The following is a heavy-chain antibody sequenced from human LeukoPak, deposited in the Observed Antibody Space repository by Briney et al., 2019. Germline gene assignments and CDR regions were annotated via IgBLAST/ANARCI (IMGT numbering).Heavy chain of an antibody. D-gene: IGHD2-8*01. Sequence: SVKVSCKASGGTFSSYAISWVRQAPGQGLEWMGGITPIFGTANYAQKFQGRVTITTDESTSTAYMELSSLRSEDTAVYYCARDGGQYRTNGVCVDYWGQGTLVTVSS. CDR1: GGTFSSYA. CDR3: ARDGGQYRTNGVCVDY. V-gene: IGHV1-69*05. CDR2: ITPIFGTA. J-gene: IGHJ4*02.